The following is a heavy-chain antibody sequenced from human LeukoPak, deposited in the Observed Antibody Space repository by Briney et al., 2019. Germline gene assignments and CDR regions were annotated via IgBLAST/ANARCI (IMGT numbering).Heavy chain of an antibody. V-gene: IGHV1-18*01. J-gene: IGHJ6*02. CDR2: ISAYNGNT. CDR3: ARDQKLGYCSSTSCYYYYGMDV. CDR1: GYTFTSYG. Sequence: GASVKVSCKASGYTFTSYGISWVRQAPGQGLEWMGWISAYNGNTNYAQKLQGRVTMTTDTSTSTAYMGLRSLRSDDTAVYYCARDQKLGYCSSTSCYYYYGMDVWGQGTTVTVSS. D-gene: IGHD2-2*01.